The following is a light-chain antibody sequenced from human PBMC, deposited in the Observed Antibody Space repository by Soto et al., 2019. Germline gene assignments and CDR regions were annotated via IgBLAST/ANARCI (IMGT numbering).Light chain of an antibody. Sequence: EIVFTQSPATLSLSPGERATLSCRASPSVSSYLAWYQQKPGQAPRLLIYDASNRANGIPARFSGSGSGTDFTLTISSLEPEDFAVYDCQQRSNWPTITFGQGTGLEIK. J-gene: IGKJ5*01. CDR3: QQRSNWPTIT. CDR1: PSVSSY. CDR2: DAS. V-gene: IGKV3-11*01.